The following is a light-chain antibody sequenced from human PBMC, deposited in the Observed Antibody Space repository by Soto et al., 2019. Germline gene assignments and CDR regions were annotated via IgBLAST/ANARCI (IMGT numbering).Light chain of an antibody. CDR1: QSVARNS. J-gene: IGKJ5*01. V-gene: IGKV3D-20*01. Sequence: ENVLTQSPATLSLSPGERATLSCGASQSVARNSLAWYQQKPGLAPRLLIYDASTRATGIPDRFSGSGSGTDFTLTVSRLEPEDFAVYYCQQYAAAPITFGQGTRLDIK. CDR2: DAS. CDR3: QQYAAAPIT.